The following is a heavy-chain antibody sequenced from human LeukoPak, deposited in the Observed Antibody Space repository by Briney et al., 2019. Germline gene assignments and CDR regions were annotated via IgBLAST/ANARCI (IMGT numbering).Heavy chain of an antibody. CDR2: IRYDGSNK. Sequence: GGSLRLSCAASGFTFSSYGMHWVRQAPGKGLEWVAFIRYDGSNKYYADSVKGRFTISRDNSKNTLYLQMNSLRAEDTAVYYCAKGFVFTSSQYFQHWGQGTLVTVSS. CDR3: AKGFVFTSSQYFQH. V-gene: IGHV3-30*02. D-gene: IGHD6-6*01. J-gene: IGHJ1*01. CDR1: GFTFSSYG.